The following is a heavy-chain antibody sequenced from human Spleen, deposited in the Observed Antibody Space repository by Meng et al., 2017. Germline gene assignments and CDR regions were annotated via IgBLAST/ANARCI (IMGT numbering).Heavy chain of an antibody. V-gene: IGHV4-4*07. D-gene: IGHD5/OR15-5a*01. CDR3: ARSVNWFDP. Sequence: VPLQEAVPGRVKPSETLSLTCSVSGGSISLSYWSWIRQPAVEGLEWIGRIYSSGSTNYNPSLKSRLTMSVDTSKNQFSMSLSSVTAADTAVYYCARSVNWFDPWGQGTLVTVFS. CDR1: GGSISLSY. J-gene: IGHJ5*02. CDR2: IYSSGST.